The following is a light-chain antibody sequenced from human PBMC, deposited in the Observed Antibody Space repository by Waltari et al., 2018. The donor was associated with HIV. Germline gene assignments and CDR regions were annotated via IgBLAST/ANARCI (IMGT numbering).Light chain of an antibody. CDR2: NTN. CDR3: VLYVGSGIWV. Sequence: QTVVTRESSLSVTLGGPVTLTCGVCAGAVSGRSPPRWYQQTPGQAPRTLIYNTNTRSSGVPDRFSGSILGNKAALTISGAQADDECDYHCVLYVGSGIWVFGGGTKLTVL. J-gene: IGLJ3*02. V-gene: IGLV8-61*01. CDR1: AGAVSGRSP.